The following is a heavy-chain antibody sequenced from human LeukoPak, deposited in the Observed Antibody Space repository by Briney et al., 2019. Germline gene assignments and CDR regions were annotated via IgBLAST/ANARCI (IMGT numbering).Heavy chain of an antibody. V-gene: IGHV3-23*01. Sequence: GGSLRLSCAASGFTFSSYAMSWVRRAPGKGLEWVPAISGSGGSTYYADSVKGRFTISRDNSKNTLYLQMNSLRAEDTAVYYCAKDGNGLPYYFDYWGQGTLVTVSS. CDR2: ISGSGGST. CDR3: AKDGNGLPYYFDY. CDR1: GFTFSSYA. J-gene: IGHJ4*02. D-gene: IGHD3-16*01.